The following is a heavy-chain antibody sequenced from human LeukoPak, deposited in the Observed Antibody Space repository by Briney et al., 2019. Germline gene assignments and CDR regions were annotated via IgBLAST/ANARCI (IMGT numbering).Heavy chain of an antibody. Sequence: SETLSLTCTVSGGSFSSSTYYWVWIRQPPGKGLEGIGSIYDSGSTHYNPSLKSPVTISVDTSKNQFSLKLSSVAPADTAVYYCAREKNYYGSYYFDYWGQGTLVTVSS. D-gene: IGHD3-10*01. J-gene: IGHJ4*02. CDR1: GGSFSSSTYY. V-gene: IGHV4-39*01. CDR3: AREKNYYGSYYFDY. CDR2: IYDSGST.